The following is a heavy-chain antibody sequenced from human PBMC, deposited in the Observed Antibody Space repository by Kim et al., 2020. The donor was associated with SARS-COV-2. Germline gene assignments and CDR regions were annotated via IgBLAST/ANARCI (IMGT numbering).Heavy chain of an antibody. J-gene: IGHJ5*02. CDR2: MNPNSGNT. Sequence: ASVKVSCKASGYTFTSYDINWVRQATGQGLEWMGWMNPNSGNTGYAQKFQGRVTMTRNTSISTAYMELSSLRSEDTAVYYCAWKAAAGRGGWFDPWGQGTLVTVSS. CDR3: AWKAAAGRGGWFDP. D-gene: IGHD6-13*01. V-gene: IGHV1-8*01. CDR1: GYTFTSYD.